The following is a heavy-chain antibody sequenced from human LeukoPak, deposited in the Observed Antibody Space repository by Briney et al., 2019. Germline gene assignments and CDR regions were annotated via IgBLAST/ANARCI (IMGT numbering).Heavy chain of an antibody. CDR1: GFNFGEFW. CDR2: IKEDGSEK. D-gene: IGHD2-2*01. CDR3: ARDYCSTTTCRLDY. Sequence: GGSLRLSCAASGFNFGEFWMAWVRQTPGKGLEWVADIKEDGSEKFYVDSVKGRFTISRDNAKSSLYLQMNSLRAEDTAVYYCARDYCSTTTCRLDYWGQGTLVTVSS. V-gene: IGHV3-7*01. J-gene: IGHJ4*02.